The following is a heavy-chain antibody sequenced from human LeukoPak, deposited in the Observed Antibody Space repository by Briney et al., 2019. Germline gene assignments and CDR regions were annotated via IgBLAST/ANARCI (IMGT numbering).Heavy chain of an antibody. CDR1: GYSFTSYW. D-gene: IGHD3-22*01. J-gene: IGHJ3*02. V-gene: IGHV5-51*01. CDR2: IYPGDSDT. CDR3: ASSLYYYDSSGYYTFNAFDI. Sequence: GESLKISCKGSGYSFTSYWNGWVRQMPGKGLEWMGIIYPGDSDTRYSPSFQGQVTISADKSISTAYLQWSSLKASDTAMYYCASSLYYYDSSGYYTFNAFDIWGQGTMVTVSS.